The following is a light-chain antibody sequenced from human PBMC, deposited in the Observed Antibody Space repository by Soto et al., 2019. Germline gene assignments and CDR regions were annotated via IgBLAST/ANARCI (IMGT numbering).Light chain of an antibody. J-gene: IGLJ1*01. CDR2: EVT. CDR3: SSYGGNNNYV. V-gene: IGLV2-8*01. Sequence: QSALTQPPSASGSPGQSVTISCTGTSSDVGGHNYVSWYQQHPGKAPKLMIYEVTERPSGVPDRFSGSKSANTASLTVSGLQAEDEADYYCSSYGGNNNYVFGTGTRSPS. CDR1: SSDVGGHNY.